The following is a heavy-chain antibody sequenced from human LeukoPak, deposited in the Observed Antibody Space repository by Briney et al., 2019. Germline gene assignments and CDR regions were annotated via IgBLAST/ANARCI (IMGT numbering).Heavy chain of an antibody. CDR2: ISYDGSNK. CDR1: GFTFSSYA. D-gene: IGHD3-3*02. Sequence: PGGSLRLSCAASGFTFSSYAMHWVRQAPGKGLEWVAVISYDGSNKYYADSVKGRFTISRDNSKNTLYLQMNSLRAGDTAVYYCARDPSGHYYFDYWGQGTLVTVSS. CDR3: ARDPSGHYYFDY. V-gene: IGHV3-30*04. J-gene: IGHJ4*02.